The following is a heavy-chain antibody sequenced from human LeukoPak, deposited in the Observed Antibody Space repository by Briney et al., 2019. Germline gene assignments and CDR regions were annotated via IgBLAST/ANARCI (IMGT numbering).Heavy chain of an antibody. J-gene: IGHJ4*02. CDR1: GGSFSGYY. D-gene: IGHD3-22*01. V-gene: IGHV4-34*01. Sequence: SETLSLTCAVYGGSFSGYYWSWIRQPPGKGLEWIGEINHSGSTNYNPSLKSRVTISVDTSKNQFSLKLSSVTAADTAVYYCARDSSYYYDSSGDPHLDYWGQGTLVTVSS. CDR2: INHSGST. CDR3: ARDSSYYYDSSGDPHLDY.